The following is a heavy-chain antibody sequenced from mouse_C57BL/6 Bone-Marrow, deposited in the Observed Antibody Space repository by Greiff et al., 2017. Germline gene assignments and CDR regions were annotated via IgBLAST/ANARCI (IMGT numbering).Heavy chain of an antibody. J-gene: IGHJ2*01. CDR1: GFTFSSYG. CDR3: ARHEGGRLPYFAY. CDR2: ISSGGSYT. Sequence: EVKVVESGGDLVKPGGSLKLSCAASGFTFSSYGMSWVRQTPDKRLEWVATISSGGSYTYYPDSVKGRFTISRDNAKNTLYRRMSSLKSEDTAMYCCARHEGGRLPYFAYWGQGTTLTVSS. D-gene: IGHD2-2*01. V-gene: IGHV5-6*01.